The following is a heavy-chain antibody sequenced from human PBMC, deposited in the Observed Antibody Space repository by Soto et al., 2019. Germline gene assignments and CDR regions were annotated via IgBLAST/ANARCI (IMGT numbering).Heavy chain of an antibody. V-gene: IGHV3-21*01. J-gene: IGHJ6*02. Sequence: GESLRLYSAAYGFNYNGNNINKDQQAPGKRLEWLSSISSSGYIFSTDSVRGRFTISRDNAKNSVYLQINSLRAEDTAVYFCARDCSGGSCYPGMDVWGQGTTVTVSS. D-gene: IGHD2-15*01. CDR2: ISSSGYI. CDR1: GFNYNGNN. CDR3: ARDCSGGSCYPGMDV.